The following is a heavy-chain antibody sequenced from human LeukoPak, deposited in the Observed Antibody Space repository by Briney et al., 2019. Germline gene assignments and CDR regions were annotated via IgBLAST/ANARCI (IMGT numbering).Heavy chain of an antibody. CDR1: GYTFTSYY. CDR3: ARDPSDSSGYYSPYNLLTSAKYYFDY. Sequence: ASVKVSCKASGYTFTSYYMHWVRQAPGQGLEWMGIINPSGGSTSYAQKFQGRVTMTRDTSTSTVYMELSSLRSEDTAVYYCARDPSDSSGYYSPYNLLTSAKYYFDYWGQGTLVTVSS. V-gene: IGHV1-46*01. CDR2: INPSGGST. J-gene: IGHJ4*02. D-gene: IGHD3-22*01.